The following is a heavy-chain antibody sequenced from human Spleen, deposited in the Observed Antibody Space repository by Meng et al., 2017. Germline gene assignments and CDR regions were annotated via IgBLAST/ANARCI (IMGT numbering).Heavy chain of an antibody. D-gene: IGHD5-24*01. Sequence: QVQLVQSGVEVKKPGASVKVSCKASGYSFTHHGITWVRQAPGQGLEWMGWISGYNGNTHYAQKLQGRVTMTTDTSTSTAYMELRSLRSDDTAVYYCARELRDTLYFDYWGQGTLVTVSS. CDR2: ISGYNGNT. CDR3: ARELRDTLYFDY. V-gene: IGHV1-18*04. CDR1: GYSFTHHG. J-gene: IGHJ4*02.